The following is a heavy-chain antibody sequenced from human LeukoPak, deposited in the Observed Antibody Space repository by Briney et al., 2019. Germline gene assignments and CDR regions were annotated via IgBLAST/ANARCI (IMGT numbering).Heavy chain of an antibody. CDR1: GFTFSTYN. Sequence: GGSLRLSCAASGFTFSTYNMNWVRQAPGKGLEWISYINADSSTIQYADSVRGRLTTSRDNAKNSLYLQMNSLRAEDTAVYYCVRDNSRGQSLGVIYWGQGSLVTVSS. V-gene: IGHV3-48*01. J-gene: IGHJ4*02. CDR3: VRDNSRGQSLGVIY. D-gene: IGHD3-22*01. CDR2: INADSSTI.